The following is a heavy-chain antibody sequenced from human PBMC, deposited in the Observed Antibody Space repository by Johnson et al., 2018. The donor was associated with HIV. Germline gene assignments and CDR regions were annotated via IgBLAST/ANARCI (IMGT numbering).Heavy chain of an antibody. D-gene: IGHD6-13*01. CDR3: ARGGVYSRDAFDI. V-gene: IGHV3-74*02. CDR2: IRSDGRST. J-gene: IGHJ3*02. CDR1: GFAFSSYW. Sequence: VQLMESGGGLVQPGGSLRLSCAASGFAFSSYWMNWVRQAPGKGLVWVSRIRSDGRSTSYADSVKGRFTISRDNAKNTLYLQMNSLRAEDTAVYYCARGGVYSRDAFDIWGQGTIVTVSS.